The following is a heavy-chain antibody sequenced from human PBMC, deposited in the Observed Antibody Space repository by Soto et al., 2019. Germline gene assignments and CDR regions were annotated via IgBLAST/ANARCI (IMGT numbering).Heavy chain of an antibody. J-gene: IGHJ6*02. CDR1: GYSFTSYW. CDR2: IYPGDSDT. D-gene: IGHD6-19*01. V-gene: IGHV5-51*01. Sequence: GESLKISCKGSGYSFTSYWIGWVRQMPGKGLEWMGIIYPGDSDTRYSPSFQGQVTISADKSISTAYLQWSSLKASDTAMYYCARHWDRYSSGWSTYSYYSGMDVWGQGTTVTVYS. CDR3: ARHWDRYSSGWSTYSYYSGMDV.